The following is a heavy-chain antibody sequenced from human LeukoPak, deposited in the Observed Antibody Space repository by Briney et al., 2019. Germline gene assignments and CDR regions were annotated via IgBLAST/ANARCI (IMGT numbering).Heavy chain of an antibody. D-gene: IGHD3-3*01. Sequence: ASVKVSCKASGYTFTSYYMHWVRQAPGQGLEWIGIINPSGGSTSYAQKFQGRVTMTRDTSTSTVYMELSSLRSEDTAVYYCARDHDFWSGDHDAFDIWGQGTMVTVSS. V-gene: IGHV1-46*01. CDR3: ARDHDFWSGDHDAFDI. J-gene: IGHJ3*02. CDR1: GYTFTSYY. CDR2: INPSGGST.